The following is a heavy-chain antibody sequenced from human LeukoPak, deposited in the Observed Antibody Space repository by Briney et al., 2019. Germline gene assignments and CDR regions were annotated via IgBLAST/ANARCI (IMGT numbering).Heavy chain of an antibody. V-gene: IGHV1-8*03. CDR3: ARALIAAAGHIFYYYYMDV. CDR2: MNPNSGNT. D-gene: IGHD6-13*01. Sequence: ASVKVSCKASGYTFTSYDINWVRQATGQGLEWMGWMNPNSGNTGYAQKFQGRVTITRNTSISTAYMELSSLRSEDTAVYYCARALIAAAGHIFYYYYMDVWGKGTTVTVSS. CDR1: GYTFTSYD. J-gene: IGHJ6*03.